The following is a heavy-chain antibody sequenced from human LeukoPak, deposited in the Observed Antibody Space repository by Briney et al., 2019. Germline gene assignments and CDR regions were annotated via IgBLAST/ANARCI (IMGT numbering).Heavy chain of an antibody. CDR3: ARHGGSLGYFDY. J-gene: IGHJ4*02. D-gene: IGHD1-26*01. CDR1: GGSISTYY. V-gene: IGHV4-59*08. CDR2: VYYSGTT. Sequence: SETLSLTCSVSGGSISTYYWSWIRQTPGKGLEWIGYVYYSGTTNYNPSLKGRATISSDTSKNQFSLNLRSVNVADTAIYYCARHGGSLGYFDYWGQGTLVTVSS.